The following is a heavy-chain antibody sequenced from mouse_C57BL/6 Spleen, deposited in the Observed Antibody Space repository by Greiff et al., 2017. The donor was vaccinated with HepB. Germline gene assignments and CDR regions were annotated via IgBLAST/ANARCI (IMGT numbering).Heavy chain of an antibody. CDR1: GYSITSGYY. V-gene: IGHV3-6*01. CDR3: AREGGNWDY. CDR2: ISYDGSN. D-gene: IGHD2-1*01. Sequence: EVQLVESGPGLVKPSQSLSLTCSVTGYSITSGYYWNWIRQFPGNKLEWMGYISYDGSNNYNPSLKNRISITRDTSKNQFFLKLNSVTTEDTATYYCAREGGNWDYWGQGTTLTVSS. J-gene: IGHJ2*01.